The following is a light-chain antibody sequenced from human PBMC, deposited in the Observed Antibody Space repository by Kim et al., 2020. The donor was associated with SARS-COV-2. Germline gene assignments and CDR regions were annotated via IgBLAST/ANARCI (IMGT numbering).Light chain of an antibody. J-gene: IGKJ2*01. CDR2: GAS. Sequence: SPGERAPLSCRASQSVSSNLAWYQQKPGQAPRLLIYGASTRATGIPARFSGSGSGTEFTLTISSLQSEDFAVYYCQQYNNWPPWYTFGQGTKLEI. V-gene: IGKV3-15*01. CDR3: QQYNNWPPWYT. CDR1: QSVSSN.